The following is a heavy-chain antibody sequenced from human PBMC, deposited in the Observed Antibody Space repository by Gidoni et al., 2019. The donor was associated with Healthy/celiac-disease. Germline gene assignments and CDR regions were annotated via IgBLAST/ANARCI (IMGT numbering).Heavy chain of an antibody. D-gene: IGHD3-22*01. CDR3: AREKRDTYYYDSSGYGDWYFDL. CDR2: ISYDGSNK. J-gene: IGHJ2*01. CDR1: GFPFSTYA. Sequence: QVQLVESGGGVVQPGRSLRLSCADSGFPFSTYALHRVCQAPGKGLEWVAVISYDGSNKYYADSVKGRFTISRDNSKNTLYLQMNSLRAEDTAVYYCAREKRDTYYYDSSGYGDWYFDLWGRGTLVTVSS. V-gene: IGHV3-30-3*01.